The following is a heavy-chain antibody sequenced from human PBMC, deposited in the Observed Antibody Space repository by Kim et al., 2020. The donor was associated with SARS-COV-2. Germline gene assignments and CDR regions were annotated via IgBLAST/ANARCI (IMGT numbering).Heavy chain of an antibody. Sequence: QKLKGRVTMTTDTSTSTAYMELRSLRYDDTAVYYCARDLFGFSGSRGSFDMWGQGTMVTVSS. V-gene: IGHV1-18*01. D-gene: IGHD5-12*01. J-gene: IGHJ3*02. CDR3: ARDLFGFSGSRGSFDM.